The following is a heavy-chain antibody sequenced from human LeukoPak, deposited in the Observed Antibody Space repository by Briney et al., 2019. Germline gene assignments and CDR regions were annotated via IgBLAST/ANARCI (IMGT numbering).Heavy chain of an antibody. CDR3: ARGTGSFDY. J-gene: IGHJ4*02. D-gene: IGHD1-14*01. CDR1: GGSISSYY. CDR2: IYYSGST. Sequence: KPSETLSLTCTVSGGSISSYYWSWIRQPPGKGLEWIGYIYYSGSTNYNPSLKSRVTISADTSKKQLSLKLASVTAADTAVYYCARGTGSFDYWGQGILVTVSS. V-gene: IGHV4-59*01.